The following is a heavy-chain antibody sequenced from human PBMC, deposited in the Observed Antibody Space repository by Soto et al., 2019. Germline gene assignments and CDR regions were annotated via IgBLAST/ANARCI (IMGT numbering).Heavy chain of an antibody. J-gene: IGHJ5*02. CDR3: AIQPAP. CDR2: IKPDGSDK. CDR1: GFTFSNYW. V-gene: IGHV3-7*01. Sequence: GGSLRLSCAASGFTFSNYWMSWVRQAPGKGLEWLANIKPDGSDKFYVNSVKGRFTISRDNAKNSLYLQMNSLRAEDSAVYYCAIQPAPWGQGTLVTVSS.